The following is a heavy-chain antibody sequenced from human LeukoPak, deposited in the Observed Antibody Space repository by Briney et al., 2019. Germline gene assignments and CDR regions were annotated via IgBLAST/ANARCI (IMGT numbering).Heavy chain of an antibody. V-gene: IGHV3-21*04. Sequence: GGSLRLSCAASGFTFSSYSMNWVRQAPGKGLEWVSSITSSSTYIFYADSLKGRFTISRDNAKNSVYLQMNGLTAADTAVYYCTRGGTDALSYWGQGALVTVSS. J-gene: IGHJ4*02. CDR1: GFTFSSYS. D-gene: IGHD3-16*01. CDR2: ITSSSTYI. CDR3: TRGGTDALSY.